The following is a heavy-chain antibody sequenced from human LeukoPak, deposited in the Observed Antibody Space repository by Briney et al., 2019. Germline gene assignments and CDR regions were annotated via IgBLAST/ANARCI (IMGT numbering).Heavy chain of an antibody. V-gene: IGHV3-21*01. J-gene: IGHJ3*02. CDR2: ISSSSSYI. CDR3: ARDRYDAFDI. Sequence: PGGSLRLSCAASGFTFSRYSMNWVRQAPGKGLEWVSSISSSSSYIYYADSVKGRFTISRDNAKNSLYLQMDSLRAEDTAVYYCARDRYDAFDIWGQGTMVTVSS. CDR1: GFTFSRYS.